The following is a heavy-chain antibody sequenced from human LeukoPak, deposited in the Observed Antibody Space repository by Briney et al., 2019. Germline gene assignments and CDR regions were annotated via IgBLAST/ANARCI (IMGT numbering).Heavy chain of an antibody. Sequence: GGSLRLSCAASGFTFSTYWMNWVRQAPGKGLEWVANIKQDASEIYYVDSVKGRFTISRDNAKNSLYLQMNSLRVEDSAVYYCVRAMDVWGQGTTVTVSS. CDR3: VRAMDV. J-gene: IGHJ6*02. CDR1: GFTFSTYW. V-gene: IGHV3-7*03. CDR2: IKQDASEI.